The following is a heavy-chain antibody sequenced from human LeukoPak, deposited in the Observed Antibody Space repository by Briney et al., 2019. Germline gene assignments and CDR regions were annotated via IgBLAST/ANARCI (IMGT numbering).Heavy chain of an antibody. CDR2: IFHSGST. Sequence: SETLSLTCSVSGYSISSGFYWGWIRQPPGKGLEWIGSIFHSGSTYYNPFLKSRVTISVGTSKNHFSLKLSSVTAADTALYYCARANYYDTIGYSRGAFDIWGQGTMVTVSS. D-gene: IGHD3-22*01. CDR3: ARANYYDTIGYSRGAFDI. CDR1: GYSISSGFY. V-gene: IGHV4-38-2*02. J-gene: IGHJ3*02.